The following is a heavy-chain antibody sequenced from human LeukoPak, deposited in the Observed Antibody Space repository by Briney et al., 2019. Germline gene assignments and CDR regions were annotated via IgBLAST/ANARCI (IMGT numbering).Heavy chain of an antibody. J-gene: IGHJ4*02. CDR3: AKGPDYYDSSGYYAY. CDR2: ITSSSNYI. D-gene: IGHD3-22*01. V-gene: IGHV3-21*04. Sequence: PGGSLRLSCAASGFTFSIYSMNWVRQAPGKGLEWLSSITSSSNYIYYADSVKGRFTISRDNVQNSLYLQMNSLRAEDTAVYYCAKGPDYYDSSGYYAYWGQGTLVTVSS. CDR1: GFTFSIYS.